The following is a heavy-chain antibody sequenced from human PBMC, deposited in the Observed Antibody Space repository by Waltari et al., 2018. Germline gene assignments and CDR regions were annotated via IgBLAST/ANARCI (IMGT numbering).Heavy chain of an antibody. CDR2: RKQDGSEK. J-gene: IGHJ4*02. D-gene: IGHD3-3*01. Sequence: EVQLVESGGGLVQPGGSLRLSCAASGFTFSSYWMSWVRQAPGKGLEGVANRKQDGSEKYYVDAVKGRFTISRDNAKNSLYLQMNSLRAEDTAVYYCARGVYERRFDYWGQGTLVTVSS. CDR1: GFTFSSYW. V-gene: IGHV3-7*01. CDR3: ARGVYERRFDY.